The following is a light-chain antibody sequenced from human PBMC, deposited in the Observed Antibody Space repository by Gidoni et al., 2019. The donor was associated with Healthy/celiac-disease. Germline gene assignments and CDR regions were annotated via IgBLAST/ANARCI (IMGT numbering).Light chain of an antibody. CDR3: MQALQTPLT. V-gene: IGKV2-28*01. CDR2: LGS. J-gene: IGKJ3*01. Sequence: DIVMTQSPLSLPVTPGEPAYISCRASQSLLHLNGYNYLDWYLQKPGQSPQLLIYLGSNRASGVPDRFSGSGSGTDFTLKISRVEAEDVGVYYCMQALQTPLTVGPGTKVDIK. CDR1: QSLLHLNGYNY.